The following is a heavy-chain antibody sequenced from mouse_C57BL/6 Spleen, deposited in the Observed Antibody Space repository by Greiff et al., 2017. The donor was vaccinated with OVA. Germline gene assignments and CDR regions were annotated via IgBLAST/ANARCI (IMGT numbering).Heavy chain of an antibody. CDR3: ARGGDYCSSLYYYDMDY. V-gene: IGHV1-72*01. D-gene: IGHD1-1*01. Sequence: QVQLQQPGAELVKPGASVTLSCKASGYTFTSYWMHWVKQRPGRGLEWIGRIVPYSGGTKYNAKFKSKATLTVDKSSSTSYLQLSRLTSEDSAVYYGARGGDYCSSLYYYDMDYWGQGTSVTVSS. J-gene: IGHJ4*01. CDR2: IVPYSGGT. CDR1: GYTFTSYW.